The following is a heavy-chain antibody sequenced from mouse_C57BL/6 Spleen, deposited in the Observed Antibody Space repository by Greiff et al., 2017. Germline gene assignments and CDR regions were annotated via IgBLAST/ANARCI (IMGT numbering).Heavy chain of an antibody. J-gene: IGHJ4*01. D-gene: IGHD2-1*01. CDR1: GYSFTGYY. CDR3: ARSIYYGNYRRAMDY. Sequence: VQLQQSGPELVKPGASVKISCKASGYSFTGYYMNWVKQSPEKSLEWIGEINPSTGGTTYNQKFKAKATLTVDKSSSTAYMQLKSLTSEDSAVYYCARSIYYGNYRRAMDYWGQGTSVTVSS. V-gene: IGHV1-42*01. CDR2: INPSTGGT.